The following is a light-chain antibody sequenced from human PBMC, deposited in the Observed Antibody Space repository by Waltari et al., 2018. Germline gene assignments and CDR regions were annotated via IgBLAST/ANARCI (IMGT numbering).Light chain of an antibody. CDR2: DVS. CDR1: SSDVGGYNY. Sequence: HSALTQPASVSGSPGQSITIPCSGSSSDVGGYNYVSWYLQYPGQAPKLIIYDVSQRPSEISDRFSGSKSGSMASLTISGLQAEDEADYYCSSYTSSNTVVFGGGTKVTVL. CDR3: SSYTSSNTVV. V-gene: IGLV2-14*03. J-gene: IGLJ2*01.